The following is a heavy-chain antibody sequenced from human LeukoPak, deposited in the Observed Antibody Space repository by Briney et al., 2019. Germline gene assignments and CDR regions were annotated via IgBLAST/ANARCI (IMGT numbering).Heavy chain of an antibody. V-gene: IGHV3-21*04. J-gene: IGHJ4*02. Sequence: GGSLRLSCAASGFTFSSYSMNWVRQAPGKGLEWVSSISSSSSYIYYADSVKGRFTISRDNAKNTLYLQMNSLRAEDTAVYYCAKEYGYTYGEFDYWGQGTLVTVSS. CDR2: ISSSSSYI. CDR3: AKEYGYTYGEFDY. CDR1: GFTFSSYS. D-gene: IGHD5-18*01.